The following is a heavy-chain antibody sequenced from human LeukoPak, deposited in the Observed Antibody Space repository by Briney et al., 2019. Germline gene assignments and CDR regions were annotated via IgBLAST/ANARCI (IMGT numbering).Heavy chain of an antibody. CDR1: GFNFSDYY. J-gene: IGHJ4*02. Sequence: PGGSLRLSCEASGFNFSDYYMTWTRQAPGKGLEWLSYISPNSYSTCYTASVRGRFTISRDNSKNSMYLQMNSLRAEDTALYYCARQKRTFDYWGRGTLVTVSS. V-gene: IGHV3-11*01. CDR2: ISPNSYST. CDR3: ARQKRTFDY.